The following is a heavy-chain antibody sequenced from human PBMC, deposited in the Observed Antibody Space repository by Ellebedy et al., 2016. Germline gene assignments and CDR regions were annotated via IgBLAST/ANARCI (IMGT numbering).Heavy chain of an antibody. V-gene: IGHV3-53*05. CDR3: ARVRSPDYSTNYDLDV. CDR1: GFSVTSND. Sequence: GESLKISXAASGFSVTSNDMSWVRQAPGRGLELVSLMYGGGTEYYADSVKGRFTISRDNSKNRVYLQMSSLRVEDTAVYSCARVRSPDYSTNYDLDVWGQGTTVTVSS. CDR2: MYGGGTE. D-gene: IGHD3-22*01. J-gene: IGHJ6*02.